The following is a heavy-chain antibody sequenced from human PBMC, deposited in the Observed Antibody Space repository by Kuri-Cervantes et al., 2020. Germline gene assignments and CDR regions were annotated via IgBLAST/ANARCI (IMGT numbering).Heavy chain of an antibody. V-gene: IGHV4-38-2*01. CDR3: ARLYCSGGSCYATFQH. CDR1: GYSISSGYY. D-gene: IGHD2-15*01. CDR2: INHSGST. J-gene: IGHJ1*01. Sequence: SETLSLTCAVSGYSISSGYYWGWIRQPPGKGLEWIGEINHSGSTNYNPSLKSRVTISVDTSKNQFSLKLSSVTAADTAVYYCARLYCSGGSCYATFQHWGQGTLVTVSS.